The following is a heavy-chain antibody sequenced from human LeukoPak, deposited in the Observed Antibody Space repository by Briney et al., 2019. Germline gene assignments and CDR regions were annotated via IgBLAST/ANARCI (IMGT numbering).Heavy chain of an antibody. CDR3: ARGVGYCSGGSCLVYGMDV. V-gene: IGHV4-59*12. J-gene: IGHJ6*02. D-gene: IGHD2-15*01. CDR2: IYYSGST. CDR1: GGSISSYY. Sequence: SETLSLTCTVSGGSISSYYWSWIRQPPGKGLEWIGYIYYSGSTNYNPSLKSRVTMSVDTSKNQFSLKLSSVTAADTAVYYCARGVGYCSGGSCLVYGMDVWGQGTTVTVSS.